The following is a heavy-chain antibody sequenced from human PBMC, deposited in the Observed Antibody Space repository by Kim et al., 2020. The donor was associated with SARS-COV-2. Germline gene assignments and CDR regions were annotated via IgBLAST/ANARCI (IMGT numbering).Heavy chain of an antibody. J-gene: IGHJ4*02. CDR1: GYTFTSYG. V-gene: IGHV1-18*01. D-gene: IGHD6-13*01. Sequence: ASVKVSCKASGYTFTSYGISWVRQAPGQGLEWMGWISAYNGNTNYAQKLQGRVTMTTDTSTSTAYMELRSLRSDDTAVYYCARDKGARWYGGNYFDYWGQGTLVTVSS. CDR3: ARDKGARWYGGNYFDY. CDR2: ISAYNGNT.